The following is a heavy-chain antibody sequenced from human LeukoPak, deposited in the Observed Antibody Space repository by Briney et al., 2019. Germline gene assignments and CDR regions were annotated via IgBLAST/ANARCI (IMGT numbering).Heavy chain of an antibody. CDR1: GYTFTSYD. D-gene: IGHD3-9*01. CDR2: MNPNSGDT. J-gene: IGHJ6*03. V-gene: IGHV1-8*01. CDR3: ARVLHLVPDYDILTGYQDYYYMDV. Sequence: VASVKVSCKASGYTFTSYDINWVRQATGQGLEWMGWMNPNSGDTGYAQKFQGRVTMTRNTSISTAYMELSSLRSEDTAVYYCARVLHLVPDYDILTGYQDYYYMDVWGKGTTVTVSS.